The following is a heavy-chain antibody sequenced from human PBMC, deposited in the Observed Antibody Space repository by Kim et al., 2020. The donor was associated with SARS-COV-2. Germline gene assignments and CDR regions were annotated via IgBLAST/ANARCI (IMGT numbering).Heavy chain of an antibody. Sequence: GGSLRLSCAASGFTFSSYAMHWVRQAPGKGLEWVAVISYDGSNKYYVDSVKGRFTISRDNSKNTLYLQMNSLRAEDTAVYYCARDHPNWYYGSENYYGMDVWGQGTTVTVSS. D-gene: IGHD3-10*01. CDR2: ISYDGSNK. V-gene: IGHV3-30*04. CDR3: ARDHPNWYYGSENYYGMDV. CDR1: GFTFSSYA. J-gene: IGHJ6*02.